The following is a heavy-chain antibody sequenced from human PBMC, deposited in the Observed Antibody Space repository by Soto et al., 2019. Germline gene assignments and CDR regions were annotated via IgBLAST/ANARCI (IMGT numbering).Heavy chain of an antibody. D-gene: IGHD4-17*01. CDR3: ARDGGTVNSPFDY. J-gene: IGHJ4*02. Sequence: SETLSLTCTVSGGSISSGDYYWSWIRQPPGKGLEWIGYIYYSGSTYYNPSLESRVTISVDTSKNQFSLKLSSVTAADTAVYYCARDGGTVNSPFDYWGQGTLVTVSS. CDR2: IYYSGST. CDR1: GGSISSGDYY. V-gene: IGHV4-30-4*01.